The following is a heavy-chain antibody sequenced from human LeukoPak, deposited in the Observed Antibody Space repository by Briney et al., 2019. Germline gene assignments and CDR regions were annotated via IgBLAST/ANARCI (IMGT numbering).Heavy chain of an antibody. J-gene: IGHJ4*02. CDR2: ISSSGSTI. Sequence: PGGSLRLSCAASGFTFSDYYMSWIRQAPGKGLEWVSYISSSGSTIYYADSVKGRFTISRDNAKNSLYLQMNSLRAEDTAVYYCARDMSIVGAKPRHFDYWGQGTLVTVSS. D-gene: IGHD1-26*01. V-gene: IGHV3-11*04. CDR1: GFTFSDYY. CDR3: ARDMSIVGAKPRHFDY.